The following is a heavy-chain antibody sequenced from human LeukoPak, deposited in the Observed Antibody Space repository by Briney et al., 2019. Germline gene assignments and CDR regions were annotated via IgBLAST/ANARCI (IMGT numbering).Heavy chain of an antibody. J-gene: IGHJ4*02. CDR3: AKAKVFLEWLLN. Sequence: GGSLTLSCSACGFTSSLHAISGLRQAPGKGLEWVSAISGNGDNTYYADSVKGRFTISRDNSKNTLYLQMNSLRGDATAIYYCAKAKVFLEWLLNWGQGTLVTVSS. D-gene: IGHD3-3*01. V-gene: IGHV3-23*01. CDR2: ISGNGDNT. CDR1: GFTSSLHA.